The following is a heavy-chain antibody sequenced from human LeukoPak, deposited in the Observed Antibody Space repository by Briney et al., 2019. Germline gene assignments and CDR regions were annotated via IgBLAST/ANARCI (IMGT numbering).Heavy chain of an antibody. V-gene: IGHV3-20*04. CDR2: ISLNGGST. CDR3: VRSITMFQY. J-gene: IGHJ1*01. CDR1: GFIFDEYG. Sequence: GGSLRLSCAASGFIFDEYGMSWVRQAPGKGLEWVAGISLNGGSTGYADSVKGRFTISRDNARNSLYLQMNSLRAEDTALYYCVRSITMFQYWGQGTLVTVSS. D-gene: IGHD3-10*01.